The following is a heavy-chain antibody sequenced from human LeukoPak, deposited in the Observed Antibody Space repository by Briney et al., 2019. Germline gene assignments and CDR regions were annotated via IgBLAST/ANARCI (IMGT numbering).Heavy chain of an antibody. V-gene: IGHV3-49*04. CDR2: IRSKAYGGTT. J-gene: IGHJ4*02. Sequence: GGSLRLSCTASGFAFGDYAMNWVRQAPGKGLEWVGFIRSKAYGGTTEYAGSVKGRFTISRDDSKSIAYLQMNSLKTEDTAVYYCTRGRRATHDYWGQGTLVTVSS. D-gene: IGHD1-26*01. CDR1: GFAFGDYA. CDR3: TRGRRATHDY.